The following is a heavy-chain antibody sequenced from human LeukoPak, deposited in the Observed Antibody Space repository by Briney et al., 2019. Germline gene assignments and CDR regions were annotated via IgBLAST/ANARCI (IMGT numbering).Heavy chain of an antibody. Sequence: SETLSLTCAVYGGSFSGYYWSWIRQPPGKGLEWIGEVKHSGSTNYNPSLKSRVTISVDTAKNQFSLRLSSVTAADTAVYYCARGSPRGGYTNWGQGTLVTVSS. CDR3: ARGSPRGGYTN. CDR1: GGSFSGYY. J-gene: IGHJ4*02. V-gene: IGHV4-34*01. CDR2: VKHSGST. D-gene: IGHD5-24*01.